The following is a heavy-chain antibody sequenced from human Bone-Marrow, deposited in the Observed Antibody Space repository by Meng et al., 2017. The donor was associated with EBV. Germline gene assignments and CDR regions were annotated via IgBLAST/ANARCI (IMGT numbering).Heavy chain of an antibody. D-gene: IGHD3-10*01. CDR1: GGTFSSDA. J-gene: IGHJ4*02. CDR3: ASESGRGFTPDY. V-gene: IGHV1-69*01. Sequence: QVPLGQSGAEVKKPGSSVKVSCKTSGGTFSSDAISWVRQAPGQGLVWLGGLIPMSGAPYYAQNFQGRVTITADESTSTHYMELSNLRSEDTAMYYCASESGRGFTPDYWGQGTLVTVFS. CDR2: LIPMSGAP.